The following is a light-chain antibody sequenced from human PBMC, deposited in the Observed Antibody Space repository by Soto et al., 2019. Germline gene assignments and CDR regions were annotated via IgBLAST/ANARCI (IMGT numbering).Light chain of an antibody. CDR3: QQSFFIPRT. CDR1: QNVRTY. J-gene: IGKJ2*01. V-gene: IGKV1-39*01. Sequence: DVRMTQSPSSLSASVGDRVTITCRASQNVRTYLNWYQHKPGKAPTLLIFDSSDLESGVPARFSGSGSGTDFTLTISSLQSEDFATYYCQQSFFIPRTFGQGTKVDIK. CDR2: DSS.